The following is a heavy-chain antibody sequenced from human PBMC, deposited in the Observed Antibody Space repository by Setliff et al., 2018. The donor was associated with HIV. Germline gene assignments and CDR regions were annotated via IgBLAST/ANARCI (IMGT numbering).Heavy chain of an antibody. J-gene: IGHJ6*03. CDR1: GGSISTYY. Sequence: PSETLSLTCTVSGGSISTYYWNWIRQPPGKGLEWIGYISYSGTTNYNPSLKSRVTISVDTSKKQFSLRLSSVNAADTAVYYCARVPGYSSGTSYMDVWGKGTTVTVSS. D-gene: IGHD6-19*01. CDR2: ISYSGTT. CDR3: ARVPGYSSGTSYMDV. V-gene: IGHV4-59*12.